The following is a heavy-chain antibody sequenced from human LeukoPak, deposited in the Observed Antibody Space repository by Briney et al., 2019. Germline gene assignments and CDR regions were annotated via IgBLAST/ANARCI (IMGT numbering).Heavy chain of an antibody. Sequence: GGSLRLSCAASGFTFSTHSMHWVRQAPGKGLEWISYISIGSSAMFYADSVKGRFTISRDNAKNSLYLQMNSLRDEDTAVYYCTRDTRVGGTMDFDYWGQGTLVTVSS. J-gene: IGHJ4*02. CDR3: TRDTRVGGTMDFDY. D-gene: IGHD1-26*01. V-gene: IGHV3-48*02. CDR1: GFTFSTHS. CDR2: ISIGSSAM.